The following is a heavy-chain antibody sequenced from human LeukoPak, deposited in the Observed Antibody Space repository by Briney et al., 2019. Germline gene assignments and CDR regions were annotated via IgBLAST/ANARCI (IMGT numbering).Heavy chain of an antibody. V-gene: IGHV3-49*04. Sequence: GGSLRLSCTASGFTFGDYAMSWVRQAPGKGLEWVGFIRSKAYGGTTEYAASVKGRFTISRDDSKSIAYLQMNSLKTEDTAVYYCTRVQYNWGPGYYYYYMDVWGKGTTVTISS. CDR3: TRVQYNWGPGYYYYYMDV. CDR1: GFTFGDYA. CDR2: IRSKAYGGTT. J-gene: IGHJ6*03. D-gene: IGHD1-20*01.